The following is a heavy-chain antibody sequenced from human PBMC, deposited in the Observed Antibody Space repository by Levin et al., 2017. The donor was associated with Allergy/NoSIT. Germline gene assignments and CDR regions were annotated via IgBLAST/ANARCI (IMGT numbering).Heavy chain of an antibody. V-gene: IGHV4-59*08. J-gene: IGHJ6*02. CDR2: IYYSGST. Sequence: SETLSLTCTVSGGSISSYYWSWIRQPPGKGLEWIGYIYYSGSTNYNPSLKSRVTISLDTSKNQFSLKLISVTAADTAVYYCARHDENYYYYGVDVWGQGTTVTVSS. CDR3: ARHDENYYYYGVDV. CDR1: GGSISSYY.